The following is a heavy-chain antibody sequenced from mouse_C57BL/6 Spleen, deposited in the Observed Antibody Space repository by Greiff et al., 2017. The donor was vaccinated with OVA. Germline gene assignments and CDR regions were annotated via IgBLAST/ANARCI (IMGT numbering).Heavy chain of an antibody. Sequence: QVQLQQPGAELVMPGASVKLSCKASGYTFTSYWMHWVKQRPGQGLKWIGEIDPSDSYTNYNQKFKGKSTLTVAKSSSTAYMQLSSLTSEDSAVYYCARWGYFDYWGQGTTLTVSS. CDR2: IDPSDSYT. CDR1: GYTFTSYW. CDR3: ARWGYFDY. J-gene: IGHJ2*01. V-gene: IGHV1-69*01.